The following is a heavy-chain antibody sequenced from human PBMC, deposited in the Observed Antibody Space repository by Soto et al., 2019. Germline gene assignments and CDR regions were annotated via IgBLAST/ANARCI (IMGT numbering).Heavy chain of an antibody. CDR3: AKVAVLLWFGGHFQH. Sequence: GGSLRLSCAASGFTFSSYSMSWVRQAPGKGLEWVSAISGSGGSTYYADSVKGRFTISRDNSKNTLYLQMNSLRAEDTVVYYCAKVAVLLWFGGHFQHWGQGTLVTVSS. CDR1: GFTFSSYS. D-gene: IGHD3-10*01. V-gene: IGHV3-23*01. J-gene: IGHJ1*01. CDR2: ISGSGGST.